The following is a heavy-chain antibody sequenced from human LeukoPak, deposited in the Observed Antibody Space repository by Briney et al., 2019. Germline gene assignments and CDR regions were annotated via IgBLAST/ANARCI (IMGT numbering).Heavy chain of an antibody. D-gene: IGHD1-26*01. J-gene: IGHJ4*02. CDR3: VRAVVGATVHFDY. V-gene: IGHV4-39*01. CDR1: GGSISSSSYY. Sequence: SETLSLTCTVSGGSISSSSYYWGWIRQPPGKGLEWIGSIYYSGSTYYNPSLKSRVTISVDTSKNQFSLKLSSVTAADTAVYYCVRAVVGATVHFDYWGQGTLVTVSS. CDR2: IYYSGST.